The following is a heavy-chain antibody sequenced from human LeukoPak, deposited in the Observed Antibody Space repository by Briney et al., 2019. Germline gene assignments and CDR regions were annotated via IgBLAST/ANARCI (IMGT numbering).Heavy chain of an antibody. Sequence: PGGSLRLSCAASGFTFSRYGMHWVRQAPGKGLEWVAVISYDGSNKYYADSVKGRFTISRDNSKNTLYLQMNSLRAEDTAVYYCAKGIAYCGGDCYYDYWGQGTLVTVSS. CDR2: ISYDGSNK. J-gene: IGHJ4*02. D-gene: IGHD2-21*02. CDR3: AKGIAYCGGDCYYDY. CDR1: GFTFSRYG. V-gene: IGHV3-30*18.